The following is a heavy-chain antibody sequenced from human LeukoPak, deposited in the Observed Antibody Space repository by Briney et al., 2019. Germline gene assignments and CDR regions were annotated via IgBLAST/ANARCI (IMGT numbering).Heavy chain of an antibody. V-gene: IGHV3-21*04. CDR3: AKDVSSGWYGCPWFDP. J-gene: IGHJ5*02. Sequence: GGSLRLSCAASGFKFSSYSMKWVRQAPGKGLEWVSFISSSSSYIYYADSLKGRFTISRDNAKNSLYLQMNSLRAEDTAVYYCAKDVSSGWYGCPWFDPWGQGTLVTVSS. D-gene: IGHD6-19*01. CDR1: GFKFSSYS. CDR2: ISSSSSYI.